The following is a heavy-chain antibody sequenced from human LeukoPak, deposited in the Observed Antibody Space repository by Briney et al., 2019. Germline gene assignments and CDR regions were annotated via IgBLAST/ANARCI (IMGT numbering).Heavy chain of an antibody. CDR1: GGSFSGYY. Sequence: SETLSLTCAVYGGSFSGYYWSWIRQPPGKGLEWIGEINHSGSTNYNPSLKSRVTISVDTSKNQFCLKLSSVTAADTAVYYCAREDYGGNGDAFDIWGQGTMVTVSS. V-gene: IGHV4-34*01. CDR2: INHSGST. CDR3: AREDYGGNGDAFDI. D-gene: IGHD4-23*01. J-gene: IGHJ3*02.